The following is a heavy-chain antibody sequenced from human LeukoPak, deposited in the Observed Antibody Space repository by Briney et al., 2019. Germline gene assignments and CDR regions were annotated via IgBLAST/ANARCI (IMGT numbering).Heavy chain of an antibody. CDR1: GYTFTSYD. CDR3: ARGGSPRRTVTTLGY. Sequence: ASVKVSCKASGYTFTSYDINWVRQSTGQGLEWMGWMNPNSGNTGYAQKFQGRVTMTRNTSISTAYMELSSLRSEDTAVYYCARGGSPRRTVTTLGYWGQGTLVTVSS. V-gene: IGHV1-8*01. CDR2: MNPNSGNT. J-gene: IGHJ4*02. D-gene: IGHD4-17*01.